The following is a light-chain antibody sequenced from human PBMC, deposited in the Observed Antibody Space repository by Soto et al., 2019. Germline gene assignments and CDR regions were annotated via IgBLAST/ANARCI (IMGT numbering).Light chain of an antibody. CDR1: HSIRNN. Sequence: DIVLTQSPGTLSVSPGERATLSCRASHSIRNNLAWYQHKPGQAPRLLIYDASSRATGIPDRFSGGGSGTDFTLTISRLEPEDFAVYYCQQFSSYPLTFGGGTKVDI. J-gene: IGKJ4*01. V-gene: IGKV3-20*01. CDR2: DAS. CDR3: QQFSSYPLT.